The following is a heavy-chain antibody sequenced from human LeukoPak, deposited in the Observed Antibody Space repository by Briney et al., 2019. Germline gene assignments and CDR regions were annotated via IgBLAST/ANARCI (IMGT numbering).Heavy chain of an antibody. CDR1: GFTFSSYS. Sequence: GGSLRLSCAASGFTFSSYSMNWVRQAPGKGLEWVSYISSSSSTIYYADSVKGRFTISRDNAKNSLYLQMNSLRAEDTAVYYCASGGNWSDDILLDYWGQGTLVTVSS. V-gene: IGHV3-48*01. J-gene: IGHJ4*02. CDR2: ISSSSSTI. CDR3: ASGGNWSDDILLDY. D-gene: IGHD1-1*01.